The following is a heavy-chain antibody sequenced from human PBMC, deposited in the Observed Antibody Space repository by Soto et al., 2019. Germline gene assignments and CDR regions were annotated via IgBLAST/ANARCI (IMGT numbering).Heavy chain of an antibody. V-gene: IGHV4-59*08. D-gene: IGHD6-13*01. Sequence: PSETLSLTCTVSGGSISSYYWSWIRQPPGKGLEWIGYIYYSGSTNYNPSLKSRVTISVDTSKNQFSLKLSSVTAADTAVYYCARSGIAAAGNWFDPWGQGTRVTVSS. CDR1: GGSISSYY. CDR2: IYYSGST. CDR3: ARSGIAAAGNWFDP. J-gene: IGHJ5*02.